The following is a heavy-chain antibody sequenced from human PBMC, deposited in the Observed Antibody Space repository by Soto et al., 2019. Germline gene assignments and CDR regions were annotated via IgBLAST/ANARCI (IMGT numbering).Heavy chain of an antibody. V-gene: IGHV4-39*01. CDR3: ARHDGAERTGYYFDY. J-gene: IGHJ4*02. Sequence: QLQLQESGPGLVKPSETLSLTCTVSGGSISSSSYYWGWIRQPPGKGLEWIGSIYYSGSTYYNPSLKSRVTISVDTSKNQFSLKLSSVTAADTAVYYCARHDGAERTGYYFDYWGQGTLVTVSS. CDR1: GGSISSSSYY. CDR2: IYYSGST.